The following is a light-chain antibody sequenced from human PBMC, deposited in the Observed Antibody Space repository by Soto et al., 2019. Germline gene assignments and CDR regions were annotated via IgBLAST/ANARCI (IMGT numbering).Light chain of an antibody. CDR1: QGIGFY. CDR2: AAS. V-gene: IGKV1-9*01. J-gene: IGKJ4*01. CDR3: QQVYAYPST. Sequence: IQLTQSPSSMSASVGDRVTISCRASQGIGFYLAWYQQKPGNAPKLLIYAASTLQSGVPSRFSGSGSGTNFTLIISSLQPEDFATYYCQQVYAYPSTFGGGTKVDIK.